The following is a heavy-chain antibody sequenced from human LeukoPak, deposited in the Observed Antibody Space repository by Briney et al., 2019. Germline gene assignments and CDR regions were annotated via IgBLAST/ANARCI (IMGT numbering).Heavy chain of an antibody. Sequence: ASVKVSCRVSGNSLTELSIHWVRQAPGKGLEWMGGFDPEDGETIYAQRFQDRVTMTEDASTDTAYMRLSSLRSEDTAVYYCATGRPLLWFGDSSHIKGIFDFWGQGTPLTVSS. CDR1: GNSLTELS. CDR3: ATGRPLLWFGDSSHIKGIFDF. J-gene: IGHJ4*02. D-gene: IGHD3-10*01. CDR2: FDPEDGET. V-gene: IGHV1-24*01.